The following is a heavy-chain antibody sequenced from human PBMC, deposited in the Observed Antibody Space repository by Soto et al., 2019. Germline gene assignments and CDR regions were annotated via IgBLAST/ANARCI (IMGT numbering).Heavy chain of an antibody. CDR3: AREPLAHSYFDF. V-gene: IGHV4-4*07. J-gene: IGHJ4*02. CDR2: LYNDERT. Sequence: PSETLSLTCTVSGDSVSSHYWSWIRQPAGKGPEWLGRLYNDERTNYNPPPKSRVTMSMDTSKNQFSLKLTSVTAADSAVYFCAREPLAHSYFDFWGQGILVTVSS. CDR1: GDSVSSHY.